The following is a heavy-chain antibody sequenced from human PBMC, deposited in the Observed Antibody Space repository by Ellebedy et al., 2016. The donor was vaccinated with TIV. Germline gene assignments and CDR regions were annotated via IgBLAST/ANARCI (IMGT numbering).Heavy chain of an antibody. D-gene: IGHD3-22*01. J-gene: IGHJ5*02. CDR3: ARHGPYYYDSSGSSFGFDP. V-gene: IGHV5-51*01. CDR1: GYSFTSYW. Sequence: GESLKISCKGSGYSFTSYWIGWVRQMPGKGLEWMGIIYPGDSDTRYSPSFQVQFTISADKSISTAYLQWSSLKASDTAMYYCARHGPYYYDSSGSSFGFDPWGQGTLVTVSS. CDR2: IYPGDSDT.